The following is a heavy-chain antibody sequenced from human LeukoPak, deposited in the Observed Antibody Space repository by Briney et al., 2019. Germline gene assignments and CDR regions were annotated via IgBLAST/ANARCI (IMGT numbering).Heavy chain of an antibody. CDR2: INPSGGST. CDR3: ARDGEEDTAMVWGYYYGMDV. CDR1: GYTFTSYY. J-gene: IGHJ6*02. D-gene: IGHD5-18*01. Sequence: ASVKVSCTASGYTFTSYYMHWVRQAPGQGLEWMGIINPSGGSTSYAQKFQGRVTMTRDTSTSTVYMELSSLRSEDTAVYYCARDGEEDTAMVWGYYYGMDVWGQGTTVTVSS. V-gene: IGHV1-46*01.